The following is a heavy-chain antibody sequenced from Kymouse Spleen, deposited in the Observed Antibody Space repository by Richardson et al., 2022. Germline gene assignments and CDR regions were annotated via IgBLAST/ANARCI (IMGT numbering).Heavy chain of an antibody. CDR2: ISYDGSNK. J-gene: IGHJ6*02. D-gene: IGHD3-10*01. Sequence: QVQLVESGGGVVQPGRSLRLSCAASGFTFSSYGMHWVRQAPGKGLEWVAVISYDGSNKYYADSVKGRFTISRDNSKNTLYLQMNSLRAEDTAVYYCAKEGYYYGSGYYYGMDVWGQGTTVTVSS. V-gene: IGHV3-30*18. CDR3: AKEGYYYGSGYYYGMDV. CDR1: GFTFSSYG.